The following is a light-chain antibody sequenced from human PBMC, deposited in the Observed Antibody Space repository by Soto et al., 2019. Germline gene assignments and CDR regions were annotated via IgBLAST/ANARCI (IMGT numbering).Light chain of an antibody. J-gene: IGLJ2*01. Sequence: QSVLTQPPSTSGTPGQRVTISCSGSSSNVGINPVNWYQQFPGTAPRLLLSTNDQRPSGVPGRFSGSRSGTSASLAISGLQSEDEADYYCAAWDDNLYGLVFGGGTKLTVL. CDR1: SSNVGINP. V-gene: IGLV1-44*01. CDR3: AAWDDNLYGLV. CDR2: TND.